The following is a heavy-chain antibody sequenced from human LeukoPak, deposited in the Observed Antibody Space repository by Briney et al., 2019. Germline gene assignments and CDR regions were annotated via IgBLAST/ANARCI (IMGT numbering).Heavy chain of an antibody. Sequence: ASVKVSCKASGYTFTSYEVNWVRQATGQGLEWMGWMNPNSGNTGYGQNFQGRITMTRDTSTSTAYMELSSLRSEDTAVYYCAKDSKWFDPWGQGTLVTVSS. CDR1: GYTFTSYE. J-gene: IGHJ5*02. V-gene: IGHV1-8*01. CDR3: AKDSKWFDP. CDR2: MNPNSGNT.